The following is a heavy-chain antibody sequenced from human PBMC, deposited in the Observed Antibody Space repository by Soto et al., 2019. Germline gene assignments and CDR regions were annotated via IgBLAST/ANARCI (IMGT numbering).Heavy chain of an antibody. V-gene: IGHV4-39*02. CDR2: VSFSGSK. D-gene: IGHD2-8*01. CDR3: ARDRTKQGRDWFDP. CDR1: GDCVCNSGYY. Sequence: QLLLQESGPGLVKPSVSLSLTCSVSGDCVCNSGYYWGWIRQSPGKQLGWVGCVSFSGSKYNNPPLRSPVTFYVDTSITLTSLNRRSVTAADTAVYCCARDRTKQGRDWFDPWAQGTLVTVSS. J-gene: IGHJ5*02.